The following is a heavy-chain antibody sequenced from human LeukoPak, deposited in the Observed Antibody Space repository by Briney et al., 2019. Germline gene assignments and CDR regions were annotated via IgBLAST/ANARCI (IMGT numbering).Heavy chain of an antibody. CDR3: ARQRQVSLRAFDI. D-gene: IGHD6-25*01. V-gene: IGHV1-69*13. J-gene: IGHJ3*02. CDR2: IIPIFGTA. CDR1: GGTFSSYA. Sequence: SVKVSCKASGGTFSSYAISWVRQAPGQGLEWMGGIIPIFGTANYAQKFQGRVTITADESTSTAYMELSSLRSEDTAVYYCARQRQVSLRAFDIWGQGTMVNVSS.